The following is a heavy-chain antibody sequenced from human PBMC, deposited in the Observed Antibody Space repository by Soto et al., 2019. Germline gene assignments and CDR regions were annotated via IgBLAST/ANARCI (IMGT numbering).Heavy chain of an antibody. J-gene: IGHJ4*02. CDR2: IVPILGVP. V-gene: IGHV1-69*08. D-gene: IGHD3-10*01. CDR3: ARDRYAYGSGRTIDY. Sequence: QVQLVQSGAEVKKPGSSVKVSCKASGGTFSSYTVSWVRQAPGQGLEWMGRIVPILGVPNYAQRFQGRVTITAGKGTNTAYMELSSLRSEDTAVYYCARDRYAYGSGRTIDYWGQGTLVTVSS. CDR1: GGTFSSYT.